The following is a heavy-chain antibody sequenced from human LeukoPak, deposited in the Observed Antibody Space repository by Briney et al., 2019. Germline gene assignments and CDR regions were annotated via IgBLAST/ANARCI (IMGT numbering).Heavy chain of an antibody. CDR3: AKSGPYCGSTSCNYFDY. Sequence: GGSLRLSCAASGFTFSSYAMSWVRQAPGKGLEWVSAISGSGGSTYYADSVKGRFTISRDNSKNALFLQMNSLRAEDTAVYYCAKSGPYCGSTSCNYFDYWGQGTLVTVSS. J-gene: IGHJ4*02. CDR1: GFTFSSYA. V-gene: IGHV3-23*01. CDR2: ISGSGGST. D-gene: IGHD2-2*01.